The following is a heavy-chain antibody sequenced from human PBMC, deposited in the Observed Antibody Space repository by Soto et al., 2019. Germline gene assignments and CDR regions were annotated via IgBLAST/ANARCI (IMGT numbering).Heavy chain of an antibody. Sequence: GASVKVSCKASGGTFSSYAISWVRQAPGQRLEWMGGIIPIFGTANYAQKFQGRVTITADESTSTAYMELSSLRSEDTAVYYCARGYCSSTSCYSGFDPWGQGTLVTVSS. CDR3: ARGYCSSTSCYSGFDP. V-gene: IGHV1-69*13. D-gene: IGHD2-2*01. CDR1: GGTFSSYA. J-gene: IGHJ5*02. CDR2: IIPIFGTA.